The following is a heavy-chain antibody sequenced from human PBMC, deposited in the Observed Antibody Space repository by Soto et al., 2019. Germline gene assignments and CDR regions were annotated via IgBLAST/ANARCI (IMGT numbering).Heavy chain of an antibody. CDR2: ISNDGRDR. Sequence: QVQLVESGGGVVQPGTSLRLSCTAAGFRFTTYGMHWVRQAPGKGLEWVAVISNDGRDRYYGDSVRGRFTISRDNSRNSLFLEMSSLRPEDTAVYYCANAVYNTGWNLPFDPWVQRTLVIVSS. V-gene: IGHV3-30*18. J-gene: IGHJ5*02. CDR3: ANAVYNTGWNLPFDP. CDR1: GFRFTTYG. D-gene: IGHD6-19*01.